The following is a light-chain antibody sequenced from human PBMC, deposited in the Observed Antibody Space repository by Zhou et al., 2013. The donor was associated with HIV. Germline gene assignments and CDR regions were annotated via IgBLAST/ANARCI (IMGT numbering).Light chain of an antibody. V-gene: IGKV3-20*01. Sequence: EIVLTQSPGTLSLSPGERATLSCRASQSVASNFIAWYQHKPGQAPRLLIYGASSRATGIPDRFGGSGSGTDFTLTISRLEPEDFAVFYXQHYGVSSWTFGQGTKVE. CDR1: QSVASNF. CDR3: QHYGVSSWT. CDR2: GAS. J-gene: IGKJ1*01.